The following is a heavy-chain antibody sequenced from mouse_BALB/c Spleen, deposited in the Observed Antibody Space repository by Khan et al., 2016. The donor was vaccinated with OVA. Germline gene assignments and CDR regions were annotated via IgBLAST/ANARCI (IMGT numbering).Heavy chain of an antibody. CDR3: ARVYGGDFDY. Sequence: VQLKQSGPGLVKPSQSLSLTCTVTGYSITSDYAWNWIRQFPGNKLEWMGFISYSGNTKYNPSPKSRFSITRDTSKNQFFLQLNSVTTEDTATYYCARVYGGDFDYWGQGTSLTVSS. CDR2: ISYSGNT. D-gene: IGHD1-1*01. V-gene: IGHV3-2*02. CDR1: GYSITSDYA. J-gene: IGHJ2*02.